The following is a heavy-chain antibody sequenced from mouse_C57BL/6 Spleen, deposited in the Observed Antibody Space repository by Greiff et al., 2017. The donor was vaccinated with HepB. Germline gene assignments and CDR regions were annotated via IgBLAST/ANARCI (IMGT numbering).Heavy chain of an antibody. CDR2: INPNNGGT. D-gene: IGHD1-1*01. Sequence: VQLQQSGPELVKPGASVKISCKASGYTFTDYYMNWVKQSHGKSLEWIGDINPNNGGTSYNQKFKGKATLTVDKSSSTAYMELRSLTSEDSAVYYCARPGSSCYWYFDVWGTGTTVTGSS. CDR3: ARPGSSCYWYFDV. CDR1: GYTFTDYY. J-gene: IGHJ1*03. V-gene: IGHV1-26*01.